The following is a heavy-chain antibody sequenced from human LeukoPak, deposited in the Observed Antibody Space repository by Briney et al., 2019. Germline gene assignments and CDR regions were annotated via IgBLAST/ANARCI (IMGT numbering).Heavy chain of an antibody. CDR2: ISWNSGSI. Sequence: PGGSLRLSCAASGFTFDDYAMHWVRQAPGKGLEWVSGISWNSGSIGYADSVKGRFTISRDNAKNSLYLQMNSLRAEDTALYYCAKKSSSSHSDYWGQGTLVTVSS. V-gene: IGHV3-9*01. D-gene: IGHD6-13*01. CDR3: AKKSSSSHSDY. CDR1: GFTFDDYA. J-gene: IGHJ4*02.